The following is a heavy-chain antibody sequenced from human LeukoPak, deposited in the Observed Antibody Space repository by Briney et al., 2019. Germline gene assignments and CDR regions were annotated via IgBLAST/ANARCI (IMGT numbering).Heavy chain of an antibody. CDR3: ARTDYDFWSGYPYFDY. V-gene: IGHV1-69*01. J-gene: IGHJ4*02. D-gene: IGHD3-3*01. CDR1: GGTFSSYA. CDR2: IIPIFGTA. Sequence: GSSVKVSCKASGGTFSSYAISWVRQAPGQGLEWMGGIIPIFGTANYAQKFQGRVTITADESTSTAYMELSSLRSEDTAVYYCARTDYDFWSGYPYFDYWGQGTLVTVSS.